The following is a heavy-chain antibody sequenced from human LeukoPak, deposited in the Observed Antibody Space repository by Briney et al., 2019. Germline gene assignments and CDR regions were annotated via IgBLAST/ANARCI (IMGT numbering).Heavy chain of an antibody. D-gene: IGHD3-10*01. CDR3: ADGSWVWDY. V-gene: IGHV4-39*07. J-gene: IGHJ4*02. CDR1: GGSISSSSYY. Sequence: SETLSLTCTVSGGSISSSSYYWTWIRQPPGKGLEWIGEVNHSGSTHYNPSLKSRVTISVDTSKNQFSLKLSSVTAADTAVYYCADGSWVWDYWGQGNLVTVSS. CDR2: VNHSGST.